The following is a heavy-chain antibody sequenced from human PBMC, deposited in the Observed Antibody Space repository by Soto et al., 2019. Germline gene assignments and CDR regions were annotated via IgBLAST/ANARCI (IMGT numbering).Heavy chain of an antibody. CDR2: IIPIFGTA. CDR3: ARGGDGGYEGAFDI. CDR1: GGTFSSYA. Sequence: SVKVSCKASGGTFSSYAISWVRQAPGQGLEWMGGIIPIFGTANYAQKFQGRVTITADESTSTAYMELSSLRSEDTAVYYCARGGDGGYEGAFDIWGQGTMVTVSS. J-gene: IGHJ3*02. V-gene: IGHV1-69*13. D-gene: IGHD5-12*01.